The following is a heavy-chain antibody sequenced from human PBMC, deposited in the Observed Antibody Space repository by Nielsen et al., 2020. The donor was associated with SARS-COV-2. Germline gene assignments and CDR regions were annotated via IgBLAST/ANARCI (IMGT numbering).Heavy chain of an antibody. CDR2: ISYDGSNK. V-gene: IGHV3-30*18. CDR3: AKDLIPLGYCSSTSCHDAFDI. Sequence: GESLKISCAASGFTFSSYAMSWVRQAPGKGLEWVAVISYDGSNKYYADSVKGRFTISRDNSKNTLYLQMNSLRAEDTAVYYCAKDLIPLGYCSSTSCHDAFDIWGQGTMVTVSS. D-gene: IGHD2-2*01. CDR1: GFTFSSYA. J-gene: IGHJ3*02.